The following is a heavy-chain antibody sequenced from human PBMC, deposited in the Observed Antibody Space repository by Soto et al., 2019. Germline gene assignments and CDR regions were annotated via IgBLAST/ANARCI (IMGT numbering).Heavy chain of an antibody. CDR1: GYTFTSYD. J-gene: IGHJ4*02. V-gene: IGHV1-8*01. Sequence: QVQLVQSGAEVKKPGASVKVSCKASGYTFTSYDINWVRQATGQGLEWMGWMNPNSGNTGNAQKFXXRXTXXKNSSISTGYMQVSSLRSKDTVVNYCAKNRAAGDYWGQGTLGTVS. CDR3: AKNRAAGDY. CDR2: MNPNSGNT. D-gene: IGHD6-13*01.